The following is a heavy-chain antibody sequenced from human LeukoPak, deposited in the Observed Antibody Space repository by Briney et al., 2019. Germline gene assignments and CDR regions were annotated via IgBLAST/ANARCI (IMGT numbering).Heavy chain of an antibody. CDR2: IKPDGSEK. CDR1: GFTFSRYW. CDR3: ASLRMAAVDTGVDY. V-gene: IGHV3-7*03. Sequence: PGGSLRLSCVASGFTFSRYWMSWVRQAPGEGLEWVANIKPDGSEKYYVDSVKGRFTISRDNAKKSLYLQMNSLRAEDTAVYHCASLRMAAVDTGVDYWGQGTLVTVSS. J-gene: IGHJ4*02. D-gene: IGHD6-13*01.